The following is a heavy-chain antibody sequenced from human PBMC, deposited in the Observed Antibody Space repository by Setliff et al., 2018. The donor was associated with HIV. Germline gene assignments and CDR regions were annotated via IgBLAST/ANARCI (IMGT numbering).Heavy chain of an antibody. CDR2: IYTSGST. D-gene: IGHD7-27*01. CDR3: ARDLGSGLYYYGMDV. J-gene: IGHJ6*02. V-gene: IGHV4-4*08. Sequence: LSLTCSVSGGSINNYYWSWIRQSPEKGLEWLGRIYTSGSTNYNPSLKSRVTISVDTSKNQFSLKLSSVTAADTAVYYCARDLGSGLYYYGMDVWGQGTTVTVSS. CDR1: GGSINNYY.